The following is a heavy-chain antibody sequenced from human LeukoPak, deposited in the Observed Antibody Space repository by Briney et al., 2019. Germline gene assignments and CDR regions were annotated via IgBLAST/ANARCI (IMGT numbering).Heavy chain of an antibody. V-gene: IGHV1-2*02. Sequence: ASVKVSCKASGYTFTGYYMYWVRQAPGQGLEWMGWINPNSGGTNYAQKFQGRVTMTRDTSISTAYMELSRLRSDDTAVYYCARTGDNIAVAAYWFDPWGQGTLVTVSS. CDR1: GYTFTGYY. CDR2: INPNSGGT. CDR3: ARTGDNIAVAAYWFDP. J-gene: IGHJ5*02. D-gene: IGHD6-19*01.